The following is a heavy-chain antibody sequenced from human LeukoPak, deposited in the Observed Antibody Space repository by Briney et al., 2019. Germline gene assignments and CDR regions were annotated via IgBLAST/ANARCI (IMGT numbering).Heavy chain of an antibody. CDR2: ISSSSSYI. CDR1: GFTFSSYS. Sequence: PGGSLRLSCAASGFTFSSYSMNWVRQAPGKGLEWVSSISSSSSYIYYADSVKGRFTISRDNAKNSLYLQMNSLRAEDTAVYYCARVVVRYYDSSGYYDNWGQGTLLTDSS. J-gene: IGHJ4*02. D-gene: IGHD3-22*01. CDR3: ARVVVRYYDSSGYYDN. V-gene: IGHV3-21*01.